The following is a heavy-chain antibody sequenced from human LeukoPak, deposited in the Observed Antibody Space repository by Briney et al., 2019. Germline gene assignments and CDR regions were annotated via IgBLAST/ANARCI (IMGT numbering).Heavy chain of an antibody. CDR2: IRYDGLDK. J-gene: IGHJ4*02. V-gene: IGHV3-30*02. CDR1: GFTFSSYG. CDR3: AKGHDYDLDY. Sequence: PGGSLRLSCAASGFTFSSYGMHWVRQAPGKGLEWVAFIRYDGLDKYYADSVKGRFAFSRDNSKNTLYLEMNSLRAEDTAVYYCAKGHDYDLDYWGQGTLVTVSS. D-gene: IGHD4-17*01.